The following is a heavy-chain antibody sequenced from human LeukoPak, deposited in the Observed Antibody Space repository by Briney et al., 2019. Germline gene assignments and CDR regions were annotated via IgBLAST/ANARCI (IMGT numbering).Heavy chain of an antibody. CDR3: ARENYFDRSGYYPNWLDP. CDR1: GGSFSGYY. Sequence: SETLSLTCAVYGGSFSGYYWSWIRQPPGKGLEWIVEINHSGSTNYNPSLKSRVTISVDTSKKQFSLKLRSVTAADTAVYYCARENYFDRSGYYPNWLDPWGQGTLVTVSS. CDR2: INHSGST. D-gene: IGHD3-22*01. V-gene: IGHV4-34*01. J-gene: IGHJ5*02.